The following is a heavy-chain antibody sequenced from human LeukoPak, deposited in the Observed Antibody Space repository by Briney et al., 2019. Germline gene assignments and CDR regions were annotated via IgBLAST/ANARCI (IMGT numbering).Heavy chain of an antibody. CDR3: AKDRQWLVRTNFGY. CDR2: IKQDGTEK. J-gene: IGHJ4*02. CDR1: GFSFTTYW. Sequence: GGSLRLSCAASGFSFTTYWMSWVRQAPGKGLEWVANIKQDGTEKYYVDSVKGRFTISRENAENSLYLQMNSLRVEDTAVYYFAKDRQWLVRTNFGYWGQGTLVTVSS. D-gene: IGHD6-19*01. V-gene: IGHV3-7*01.